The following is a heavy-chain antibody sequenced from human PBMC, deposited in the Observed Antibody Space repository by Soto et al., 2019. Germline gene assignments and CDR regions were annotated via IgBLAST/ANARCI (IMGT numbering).Heavy chain of an antibody. CDR3: AREFCSGGNCYTYYFDP. D-gene: IGHD2-15*01. CDR2: INTDGSNT. V-gene: IGHV3-74*01. Sequence: GGSLRLSCAASGLTFNRYWMHWVRHAPGKGLVWVSHINTDGSNTNYADSVKGRFTISRDDAKSTLFLQMNSLRDEDTAVYYCAREFCSGGNCYTYYFDPWGQGIPVTVSS. CDR1: GLTFNRYW. J-gene: IGHJ5*02.